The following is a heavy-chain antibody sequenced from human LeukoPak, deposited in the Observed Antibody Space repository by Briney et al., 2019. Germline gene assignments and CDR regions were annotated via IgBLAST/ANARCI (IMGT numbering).Heavy chain of an antibody. CDR1: GGSISSSSYY. J-gene: IGHJ3*02. Sequence: SETLSLTCTVSGGSISSSSYYWGWIRQPPGKGLEWIGSIYYSGSTYYNPSLKSRVTISVDTSKNQFSLKLSSVTAADTAVYYCARDPSNYDILTGYIRGAFDIWGQGTMVTVSS. D-gene: IGHD3-9*01. CDR3: ARDPSNYDILTGYIRGAFDI. CDR2: IYYSGST. V-gene: IGHV4-39*07.